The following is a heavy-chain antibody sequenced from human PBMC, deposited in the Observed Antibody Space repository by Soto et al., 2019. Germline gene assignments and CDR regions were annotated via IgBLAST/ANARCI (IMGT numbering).Heavy chain of an antibody. Sequence: PGGSLRLSCVASGFMFSSYAMSWVCQPPGKGLQWVSTISVSGGSTYYAESVKSRFTISRDNSKNTLYLQMNSLRAEDTAIYFSANRDSWSPRPMYVWGQGTTVTVSS. CDR1: GFMFSSYA. CDR2: ISVSGGST. J-gene: IGHJ6*02. V-gene: IGHV3-23*01. CDR3: ANRDSWSPRPMYV. D-gene: IGHD3-3*01.